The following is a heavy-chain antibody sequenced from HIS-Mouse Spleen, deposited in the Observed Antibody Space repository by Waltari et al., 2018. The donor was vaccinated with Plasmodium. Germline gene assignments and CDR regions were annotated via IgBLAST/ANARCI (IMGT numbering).Heavy chain of an antibody. V-gene: IGHV3-7*01. CDR1: GFTFSSCW. J-gene: IGHJ2*01. D-gene: IGHD6-13*01. CDR2: IKQDGREK. CDR3: ASSWYWYFDL. Sequence: EVQLVESGGGLVQPGGSLRLSCAASGFTFSSCWMTWVRQAPGKGLEWVAKIKQDGREKNYVDSVKGRLTISRDNAKNSLYLQMNSLRAEDTAVYYCASSWYWYFDLWGRGTLVTVSS.